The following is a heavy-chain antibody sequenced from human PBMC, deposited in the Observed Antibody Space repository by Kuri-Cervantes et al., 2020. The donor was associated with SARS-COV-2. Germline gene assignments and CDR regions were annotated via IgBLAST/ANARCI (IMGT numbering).Heavy chain of an antibody. Sequence: LSLTCAASGFTFSSYAMHWVRRAPGKGLEWVAVISYDGSNKYYADSVKGRFTISRDNSKNTLYLKMNSLRAEDTAVYYCARDPDITMVQGVYFDYWGRGTLVTVSS. CDR2: ISYDGSNK. J-gene: IGHJ4*02. CDR1: GFTFSSYA. V-gene: IGHV3-30-3*01. D-gene: IGHD3-10*01. CDR3: ARDPDITMVQGVYFDY.